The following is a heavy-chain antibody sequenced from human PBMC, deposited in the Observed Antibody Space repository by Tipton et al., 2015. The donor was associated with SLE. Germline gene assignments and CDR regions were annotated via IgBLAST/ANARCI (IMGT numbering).Heavy chain of an antibody. CDR2: INHSGST. CDR1: GGSFRGYY. J-gene: IGHJ4*02. D-gene: IGHD4-17*01. Sequence: TLSLTCAVYGGSFRGYYWTWIRQPPGKGLEWIGEINHSGSTNYNPSLKSRVTISVDTSKNQFSLKLSSVTAAATAVYYCARGGGDVTKGDFDYWGQGTLVTVSS. V-gene: IGHV4-34*09. CDR3: ARGGGDVTKGDFDY.